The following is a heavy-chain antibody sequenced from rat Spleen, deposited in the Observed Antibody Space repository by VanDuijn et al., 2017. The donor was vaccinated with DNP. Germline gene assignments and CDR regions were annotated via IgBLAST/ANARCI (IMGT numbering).Heavy chain of an antibody. CDR3: ARGATDY. D-gene: IGHD1-1*01. J-gene: IGHJ2*01. CDR2: ISPSGGST. V-gene: IGHV5S23*01. Sequence: EVQLVESGGGLVQPGRSLRLSCAASGFTFSNYDMAWVRQAPTKGLEWVASISPSGGSTYYRDSVKGRFTVSRDNAKSSLYLQMDSLRSEDTATYYCARGATDYWGQGVMVTVSS. CDR1: GFTFSNYD.